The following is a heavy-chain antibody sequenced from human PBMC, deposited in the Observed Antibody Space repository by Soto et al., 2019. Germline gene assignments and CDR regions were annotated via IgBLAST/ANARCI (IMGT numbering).Heavy chain of an antibody. CDR3: ARWSHWNPLYYSGMDV. CDR2: INPLFQTT. V-gene: IGHV1-69*01. D-gene: IGHD1-1*01. CDR1: GGTLGKFT. J-gene: IGHJ6*02. Sequence: QVPLVESWAGVKKAGSLGKGLCQAFGGTLGKFTHRLVRPGPWPGPEGMGGINPLFQTTKYALKFQGRVKITADESTSTAYMELNSLRSEDTAVYYCARWSHWNPLYYSGMDVWGQGTTVIVSS.